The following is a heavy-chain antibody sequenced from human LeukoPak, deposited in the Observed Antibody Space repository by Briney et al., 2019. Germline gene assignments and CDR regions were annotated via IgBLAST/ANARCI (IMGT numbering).Heavy chain of an antibody. J-gene: IGHJ4*02. D-gene: IGHD2/OR15-2a*01. CDR3: ARGSDYLYYFDY. CDR2: INWNGGST. V-gene: IGHV3-20*01. CDR1: GFTFDDYG. Sequence: GSLRLSCAASGFTFDDYGMSWVRQAPGKGLEWVSGINWNGGSTGYADSVKGRFTISRDNAKNSLYLQMNSLRAEDTALYHCARGSDYLYYFDYWGQGTLVTVSS.